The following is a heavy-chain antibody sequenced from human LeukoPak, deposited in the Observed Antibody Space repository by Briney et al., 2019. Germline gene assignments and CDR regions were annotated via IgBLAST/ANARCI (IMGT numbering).Heavy chain of an antibody. J-gene: IGHJ6*03. V-gene: IGHV1-69*05. D-gene: IGHD6-6*01. CDR2: IIPIFGTV. CDR1: GGTFSSYA. CDR3: ARAGNVQPGLVGSEPSPNYYYYYMDV. Sequence: SVKVSCKASGGTFSSYAISWVRQAPGQGVEWMGWIIPIFGTVNYAQKFQGRVTITTDESTSTAYMELSSLRSEDTAVYYCARAGNVQPGLVGSEPSPNYYYYYMDVWGKGTTVTVSS.